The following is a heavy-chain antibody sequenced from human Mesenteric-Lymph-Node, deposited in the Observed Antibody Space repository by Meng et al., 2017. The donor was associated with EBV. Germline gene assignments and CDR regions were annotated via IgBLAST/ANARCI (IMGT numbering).Heavy chain of an antibody. CDR3: VSYDYGNYVSFDS. V-gene: IGHV4-39*01. CDR2: IYYRGST. CDR1: GASISSGSYY. D-gene: IGHD4-11*01. Sequence: LQLPGSGPGRVEPSETLSLTCTVSGASISSGSYYWGWIRQPPGKGLEWIGSIYYRGSTYYNPSLRSRVTISVDTSKNHFSLKLSSVTAADTAMYYCVSYDYGNYVSFDSWGQGILVTVSS. J-gene: IGHJ4*02.